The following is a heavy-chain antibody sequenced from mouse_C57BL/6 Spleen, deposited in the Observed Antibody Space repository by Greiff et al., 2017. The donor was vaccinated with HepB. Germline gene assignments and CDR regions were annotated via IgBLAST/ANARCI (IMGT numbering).Heavy chain of an antibody. CDR2: IWSDGST. Sequence: VQLVESGPGLVQPSQSLSITCTVSGFSLTSYGVHWVRQSPGKGLEWLGVIWSDGSTDYNAAFISRLSISKDNSKSQVFFKMNSLQADDTAIYYCARYYYGSTHFDYWGQGTTLTVSS. V-gene: IGHV2-2*01. CDR3: ARYYYGSTHFDY. J-gene: IGHJ2*01. CDR1: GFSLTSYG. D-gene: IGHD1-1*01.